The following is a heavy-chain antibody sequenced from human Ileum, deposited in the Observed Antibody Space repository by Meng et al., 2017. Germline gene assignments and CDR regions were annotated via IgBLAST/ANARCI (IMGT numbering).Heavy chain of an antibody. V-gene: IGHV1-46*01. CDR3: AKEQIHTAPDY. CDR1: GFTFTNYL. CDR2: INPSGGST. D-gene: IGHD5-18*01. Sequence: ASVKVSCKASGFTFTNYLVHWVRQAPGQGLEWMGVINPSGGSTTYAQKFQGRVIMTRDASTSTVYMDLSSLISEDTAVYYCAKEQIHTAPDYWGQGTLVTVSS. J-gene: IGHJ4*02.